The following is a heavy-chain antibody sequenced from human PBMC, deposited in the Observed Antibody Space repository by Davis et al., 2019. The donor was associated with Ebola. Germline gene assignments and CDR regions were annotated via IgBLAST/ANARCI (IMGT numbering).Heavy chain of an antibody. CDR2: IIPVVDTK. CDR3: SEQGFSGYNYFDS. D-gene: IGHD5-12*01. V-gene: IGHV1-69*04. J-gene: IGHJ4*02. Sequence: AASVKVSCKASGYPFTDFAINWLRQAPGQGLEWMGRIIPVVDTKDYAQKFQGRVTITADKSTVTAYLKLSSLRSEDTAVYYCSEQGFSGYNYFDSWGQGTLVTVSS. CDR1: GYPFTDFA.